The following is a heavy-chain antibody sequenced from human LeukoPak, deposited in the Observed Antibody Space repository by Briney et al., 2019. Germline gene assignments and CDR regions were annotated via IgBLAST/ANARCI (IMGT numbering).Heavy chain of an antibody. CDR3: ASLTMVRAYYYYYGMDV. CDR2: INHSGST. V-gene: IGHV4-34*01. J-gene: IGHJ6*02. D-gene: IGHD3-10*01. CDR1: GGSFSGYY. Sequence: SETLSLTCAVYGGSFSGYYWSWIRQPPGKGLEWIGEINHSGSTNYNPSLKSRVTISVDTSKNQFSLKLGSVTAADTAVYYCASLTMVRAYYYYYGMDVWGQGTTVTVSS.